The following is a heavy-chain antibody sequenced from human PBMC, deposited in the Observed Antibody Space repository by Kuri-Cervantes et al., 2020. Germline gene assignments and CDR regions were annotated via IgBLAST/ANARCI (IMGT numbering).Heavy chain of an antibody. CDR2: IGTAGDT. J-gene: IGHJ4*02. CDR1: GFTFSSYD. V-gene: IGHV3-13*01. CDR3: ARGRSMITFGGVRRYFDY. D-gene: IGHD3-16*01. Sequence: GGSLRLSCAASGFTFSSYDMHWVRQATGKGLEWVSAIGTAGDTYYPGSVKGRFTISRENAKNSLYLQMNSLRAGDTAVYYCARGRSMITFGGVRRYFDYWGQGTLVTVSS.